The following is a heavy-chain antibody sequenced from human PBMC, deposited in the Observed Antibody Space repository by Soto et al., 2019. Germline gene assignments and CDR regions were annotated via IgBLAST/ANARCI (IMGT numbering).Heavy chain of an antibody. J-gene: IGHJ4*02. V-gene: IGHV4-39*01. CDR2: IYYSGST. CDR3: ARRLLVPGYSYGYFDY. Sequence: SETLSLTCTVSGGSISSSSYYWGWIRQPPGKGLEWIGSIYYSGSTYYNPSLKSRVTISVDTSKNQFSLKLSSVTAADTAVYYCARRLLVPGYSYGYFDYWGQGTLVTVSS. D-gene: IGHD5-18*01. CDR1: GGSISSSSYY.